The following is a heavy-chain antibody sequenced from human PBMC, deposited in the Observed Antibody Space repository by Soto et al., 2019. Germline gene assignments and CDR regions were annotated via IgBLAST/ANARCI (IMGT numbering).Heavy chain of an antibody. CDR2: INHSGST. V-gene: IGHV4-34*01. J-gene: IGHJ4*02. CDR1: GGSFSGYY. Sequence: QVQLQQWGAGLLKPSETLSLTCAVYGGSFSGYYWTWIRQPPGTGLEWIGEINHSGSTNYNPPLKSRGTISVDTSKNPFSLKLTSVTAADTAVYYCARDKITGLFDYWGQGTLVTVSS. CDR3: ARDKITGLFDY. D-gene: IGHD2-8*02.